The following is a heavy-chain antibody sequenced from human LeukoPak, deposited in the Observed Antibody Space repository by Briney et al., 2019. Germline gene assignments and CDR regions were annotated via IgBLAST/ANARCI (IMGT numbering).Heavy chain of an antibody. CDR2: IKQDGSEK. D-gene: IGHD5-12*01. CDR1: GFTVSSIH. J-gene: IGHJ4*02. V-gene: IGHV3-7*03. Sequence: GSLRLSCAASGFTVSSIHMVWVRQAPGKGREWVANIKQDGSEKYYVDSVKGRFTISRDNAKNSLYLQMNSLRAEDMAVYYCAREGGGYTLDYWGQGTLVTVSS. CDR3: AREGGGYTLDY.